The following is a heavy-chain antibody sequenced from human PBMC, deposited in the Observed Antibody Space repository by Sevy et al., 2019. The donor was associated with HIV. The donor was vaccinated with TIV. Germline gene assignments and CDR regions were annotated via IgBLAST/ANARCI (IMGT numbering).Heavy chain of an antibody. D-gene: IGHD2-15*01. J-gene: IGHJ4*02. CDR1: GYTFTSFG. CDR2: VSPYNGKT. CDR3: ARPFCSGGSCYRWYFDF. V-gene: IGHV1-18*01. Sequence: ASVKVSCKASGYTFTSFGITWVRQAPGQGLEWVGWVSPYNGKTKYAQKLQGRVTMTTDTSTNTAYMELRSLRSDDTAVYYCARPFCSGGSCYRWYFDFWGQGTLVTVSS.